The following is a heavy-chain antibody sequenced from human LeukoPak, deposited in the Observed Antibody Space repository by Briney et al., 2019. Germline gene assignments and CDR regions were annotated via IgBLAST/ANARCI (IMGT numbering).Heavy chain of an antibody. CDR3: ARDTWASVMDV. D-gene: IGHD2/OR15-2a*01. V-gene: IGHV3-7*03. J-gene: IGHJ6*04. CDR1: GFTFSSYG. Sequence: GGSLRLSCAASGFTFSSYGMHWVRQAPGKGLEWVANIKEDGSEKYSVDSVKGRFTISRDNAKNSLYLQMNSLRAEDTAVYYCARDTWASVMDVWGKGTTVTVSS. CDR2: IKEDGSEK.